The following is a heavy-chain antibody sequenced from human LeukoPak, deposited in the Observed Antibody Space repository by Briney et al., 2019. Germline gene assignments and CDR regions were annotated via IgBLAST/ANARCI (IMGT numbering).Heavy chain of an antibody. CDR2: IFNSGTHT. V-gene: IGHV3-21*01. J-gene: IGHJ4*02. D-gene: IGHD5-24*01. Sequence: GGSLRLSCAASGFTFSGYSMNWVRQAPGKGLEWVSSIFNSGTHTYYADSVKGRFTISSDTAKDSLYLQIHSLRAEDTAVYYCTRGKNYRGNPHFDYWGQGTLVTVSS. CDR3: TRGKNYRGNPHFDY. CDR1: GFTFSGYS.